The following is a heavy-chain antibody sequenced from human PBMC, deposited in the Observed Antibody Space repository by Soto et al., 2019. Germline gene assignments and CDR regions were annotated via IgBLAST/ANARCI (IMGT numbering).Heavy chain of an antibody. CDR2: IYTSGST. J-gene: IGHJ3*02. D-gene: IGHD3-22*01. Sequence: SETLSLTCTGSGGSISSYYWSWIRQPAGKGLEWIGRIYTSGSTNYNPSLKSRVTMSVDTSKNQFSLKLSSVTAADTAVYYCARDDRYYYDNSGYRPRAAFHIWGQATMDTVS. V-gene: IGHV4-4*07. CDR3: ARDDRYYYDNSGYRPRAAFHI. CDR1: GGSISSYY.